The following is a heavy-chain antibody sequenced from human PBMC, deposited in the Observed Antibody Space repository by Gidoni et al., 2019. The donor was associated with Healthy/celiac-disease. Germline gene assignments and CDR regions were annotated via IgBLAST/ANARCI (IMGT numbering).Heavy chain of an antibody. V-gene: IGHV3-9*01. J-gene: IGHJ3*02. CDR3: AKSRGYSYGWVDAFDI. D-gene: IGHD5-18*01. CDR1: GFTFDDYA. Sequence: EVQLVESGGGLVQPGRSLRLSCAASGFTFDDYAMHLVRQAPGKGLEWFSGISWNSGSIGYADSVKGRFTISRDNAKNSLYLQMNSLRAEDTALYYCAKSRGYSYGWVDAFDIWGQGTMVTVSS. CDR2: ISWNSGSI.